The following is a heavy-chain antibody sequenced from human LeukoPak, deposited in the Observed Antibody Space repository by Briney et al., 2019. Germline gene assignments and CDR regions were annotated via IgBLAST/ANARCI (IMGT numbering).Heavy chain of an antibody. Sequence: GGSLRLSCAASGFTFSSYAMSWVRQAPGKGLEWVSAISGSGGSTYYADSVKGRFTISRDNSKNTLYLQMNSLRAEDTAVYYCAKAPRLRYTQFWFDYWGQGTLVTVSS. V-gene: IGHV3-23*01. CDR1: GFTFSSYA. CDR2: ISGSGGST. D-gene: IGHD4-17*01. CDR3: AKAPRLRYTQFWFDY. J-gene: IGHJ4*02.